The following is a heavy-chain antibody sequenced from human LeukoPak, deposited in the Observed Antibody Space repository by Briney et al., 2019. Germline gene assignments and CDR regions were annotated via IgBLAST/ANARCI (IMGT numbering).Heavy chain of an antibody. Sequence: GGSLRLSCAASGFTFSSYSMNWVRQAPGKGLEWVSSISSSSSYIYYADSVKGRFTISRDNSKNTLYLQMNSLRAEDTAVYYCARDAAAEFDYWGQGTLVTVSS. CDR1: GFTFSSYS. CDR3: ARDAAAEFDY. D-gene: IGHD6-13*01. V-gene: IGHV3-21*01. CDR2: ISSSSSYI. J-gene: IGHJ4*02.